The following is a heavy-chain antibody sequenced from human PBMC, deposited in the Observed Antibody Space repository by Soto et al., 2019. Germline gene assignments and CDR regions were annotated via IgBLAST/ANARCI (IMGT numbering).Heavy chain of an antibody. CDR3: ARPRFRYSSGWFRTDPSGYGMDV. CDR1: GGSISSSSYY. Sequence: SETLSLTCTVSGGSISSSSYYWGWIRQPPGKGLEWIGSIYYSGSTYYNPSLKSRVTISVDTSKNQFSLKLSSVTAADTAVYYCARPRFRYSSGWFRTDPSGYGMDVWGQGTTVTVSS. V-gene: IGHV4-39*01. D-gene: IGHD6-19*01. J-gene: IGHJ6*02. CDR2: IYYSGST.